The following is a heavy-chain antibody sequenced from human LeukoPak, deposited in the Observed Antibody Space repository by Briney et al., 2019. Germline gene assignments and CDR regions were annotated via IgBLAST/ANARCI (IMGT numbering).Heavy chain of an antibody. CDR2: INHSGST. J-gene: IGHJ6*03. Sequence: PSETLSLTCAVYGGTFSGYYWSWIRQPPGKGLEWIGEINHSGSTNYNPSLKSRVTISVDTSKNQFSLKLSSVTAADTAVYYCARGARTPKPIPENYDILTGSHYYYYYMDVWGKGTTVTVSS. D-gene: IGHD3-9*01. CDR1: GGTFSGYY. CDR3: ARGARTPKPIPENYDILTGSHYYYYYMDV. V-gene: IGHV4-34*01.